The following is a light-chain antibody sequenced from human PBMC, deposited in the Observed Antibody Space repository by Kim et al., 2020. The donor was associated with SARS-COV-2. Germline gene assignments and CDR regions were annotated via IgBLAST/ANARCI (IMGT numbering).Light chain of an antibody. V-gene: IGKV1-33*01. CDR1: QDISLR. CDR3: QQFDSFPLT. CDR2: DAS. J-gene: IGKJ3*01. Sequence: AAVGDRVSITCQASQDISLRLNWYQQKPGKAPNLLMHDASNLETGVPSRFSGSGSGTDFTLTISSLQAEDIATYFCQQFDSFPLTFGPGTKVDIK.